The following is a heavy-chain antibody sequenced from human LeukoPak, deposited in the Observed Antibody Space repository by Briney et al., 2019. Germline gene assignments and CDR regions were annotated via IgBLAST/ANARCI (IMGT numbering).Heavy chain of an antibody. D-gene: IGHD2-2*02. CDR2: INPSGGST. Sequence: ASVTVSCTASGYTFTIYYMHWVRQAPGQGLEWMGIINPSGGSTSYAQKFQGRVTMTRDTSTSTVYMELSSLRSEDTAVYYCARAAIVVVPAAIRGWWFDPWGQGTLVTVSS. V-gene: IGHV1-46*01. CDR3: ARAAIVVVPAAIRGWWFDP. J-gene: IGHJ5*02. CDR1: GYTFTIYY.